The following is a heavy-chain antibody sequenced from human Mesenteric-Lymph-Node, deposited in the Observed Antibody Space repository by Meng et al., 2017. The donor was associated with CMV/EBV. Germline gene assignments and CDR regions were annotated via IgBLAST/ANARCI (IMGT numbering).Heavy chain of an antibody. J-gene: IGHJ6*02. CDR2: ISIYTGNT. Sequence: ASVKVSCKTSGYNFNTYDITWVRLAPGQGLEWMGWISIYTGNTEFAQKFQGRVTMTSDPSTRTVHMELRRLGSDDTAVYFCARVLGGVAIPDYYYYGLDVWGQGTTVTVSS. V-gene: IGHV1-18*01. D-gene: IGHD3-3*01. CDR3: ARVLGGVAIPDYYYYGLDV. CDR1: GYNFNTYD.